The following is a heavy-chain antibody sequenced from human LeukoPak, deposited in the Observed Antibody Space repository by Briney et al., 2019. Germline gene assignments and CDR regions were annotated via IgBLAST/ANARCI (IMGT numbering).Heavy chain of an antibody. CDR2: FYYSGST. Sequence: SETLSLTCTVSGGFISSSSYYWGWIRQPPGKGLVGLGSFYYSGSTYYTPALKSRATISVDTSKNQFSLKLSSVTAADTPVCYCARDVGGGWLQEHWFDPWGQGTLVTVS. V-gene: IGHV4-39*02. D-gene: IGHD5-24*01. CDR3: ARDVGGGWLQEHWFDP. CDR1: GGFISSSSYY. J-gene: IGHJ5*02.